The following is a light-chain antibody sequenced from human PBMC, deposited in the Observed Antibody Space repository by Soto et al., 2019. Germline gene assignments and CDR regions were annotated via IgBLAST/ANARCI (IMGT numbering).Light chain of an antibody. J-gene: IGKJ5*01. Sequence: DIQVTQSPSSLSASVGHRVTITCRASQSIRTYLNWYQERQGTPPKLLIHNASTLQSGVPSRFSGSGSGTEFIFTISSLKTEDVATYYCQQYHRSSITFGQGTRLEIK. CDR3: QQYHRSSIT. CDR2: NAS. V-gene: IGKV1-39*01. CDR1: QSIRTY.